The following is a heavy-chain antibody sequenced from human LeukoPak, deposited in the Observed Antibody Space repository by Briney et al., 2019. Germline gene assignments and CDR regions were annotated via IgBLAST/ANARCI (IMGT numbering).Heavy chain of an antibody. J-gene: IGHJ4*02. Sequence: PGGSLRLSCAASGFTFSSYEMNWVRQAPWKGLEWVSYISSSGSYIYYADSVKGQFTISRDNAKNSLYLQMNSLRAEDTAVYYCARDGSSLRSYPYYFDYWGQGTLVTVSS. CDR1: GFTFSSYE. CDR3: ARDGSSLRSYPYYFDY. V-gene: IGHV3-21*05. D-gene: IGHD4-17*01. CDR2: ISSSGSYI.